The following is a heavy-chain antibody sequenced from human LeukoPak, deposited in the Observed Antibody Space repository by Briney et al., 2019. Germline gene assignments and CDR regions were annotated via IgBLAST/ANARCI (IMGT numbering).Heavy chain of an antibody. D-gene: IGHD5-18*01. J-gene: IGHJ4*02. Sequence: ETLSLTCTVSGGSISSYYWSWIRQPPGKGLEWVSLISGDGGSTYYADSVKGRFTISRDNSKNSLYLQMNSLRTEDTALYYCAKDLATAMDYFDYWGQGTLVTVSS. CDR3: AKDLATAMDYFDY. V-gene: IGHV3-43*02. CDR2: ISGDGGST. CDR1: GGSISSYY.